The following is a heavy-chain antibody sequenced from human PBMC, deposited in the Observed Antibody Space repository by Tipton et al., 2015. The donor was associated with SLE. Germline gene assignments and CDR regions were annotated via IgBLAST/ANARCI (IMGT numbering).Heavy chain of an antibody. Sequence: GLVKPSQTLSLTCAISGDSVSSNSAAWSWIRQPPGKGLEWIGYIYYSGSTNYNPSLKSRVTISVDTSKNQFSLKLSSVTAADTAVYYCAWGGNGMDVWGQGTTVTVSS. CDR1: GDSVSSNSAA. J-gene: IGHJ6*02. D-gene: IGHD3-16*01. CDR2: IYYSGST. CDR3: AWGGNGMDV. V-gene: IGHV4-59*12.